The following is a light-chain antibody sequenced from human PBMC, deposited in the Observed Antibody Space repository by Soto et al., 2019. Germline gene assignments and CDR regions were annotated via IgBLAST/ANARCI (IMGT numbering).Light chain of an antibody. J-gene: IGKJ2*01. CDR3: QQYGNSPPYT. Sequence: EIVLTQSPGTLSLSPGERATLSCRASQTISSSYLAWIQQKPGQAPRLLIYGTSTRATGIPDRFSGSGSGTDFTLTISRLEPEDFAVYYCQQYGNSPPYTFGQGTKLEMK. CDR2: GTS. CDR1: QTISSSY. V-gene: IGKV3-20*01.